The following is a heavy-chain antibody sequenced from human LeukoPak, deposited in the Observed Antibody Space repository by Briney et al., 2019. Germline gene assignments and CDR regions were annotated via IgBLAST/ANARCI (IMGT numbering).Heavy chain of an antibody. Sequence: ASVKVSCKASGYTFTGYYMHWVRQAPGQGLEWMGWINPNSGGTNYAQKFQGRVTMTRDTSISTAYMELSRLRSEDTAVYYCARVYDSSGYYSLDFDYWGQGTLVTVSS. CDR1: GYTFTGYY. CDR2: INPNSGGT. D-gene: IGHD3-22*01. CDR3: ARVYDSSGYYSLDFDY. J-gene: IGHJ4*02. V-gene: IGHV1-2*02.